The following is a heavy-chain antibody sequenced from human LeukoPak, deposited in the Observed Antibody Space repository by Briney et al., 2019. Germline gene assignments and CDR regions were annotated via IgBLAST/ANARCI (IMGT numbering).Heavy chain of an antibody. V-gene: IGHV3-11*01. CDR2: ISSSGSTI. Sequence: GGSLRLSCAASGFTFSDYYMSWIRQAPGKGLEWVSYISSSGSTIYYADSVKGRFTISRYNAKNSLYLQMNSLRAEDTAVYYCARVRIVVVVAARPREFDYWGQGTLVTVSS. CDR3: ARVRIVVVVAARPREFDY. CDR1: GFTFSDYY. J-gene: IGHJ4*02. D-gene: IGHD2-15*01.